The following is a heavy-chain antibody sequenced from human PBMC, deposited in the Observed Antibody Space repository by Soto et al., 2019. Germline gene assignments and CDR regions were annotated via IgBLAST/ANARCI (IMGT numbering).Heavy chain of an antibody. CDR3: TRDPGATDFAEWTYYFDY. V-gene: IGHV3-30-3*01. J-gene: IGHJ4*02. CDR2: ISYDGSNK. Sequence: QVQLVESGGGVVQPGRSLRLSCEASGFTFSSYAMHWVHQAPGKGLEWVAVISYDGSNKYYADSVKGRFTISRDNSKNTLYLQMNSLKAEDTAVYYYTRDPGATDFAEWTYYFDYWGQGTLVTVSS. D-gene: IGHD3-3*01. CDR1: GFTFSSYA.